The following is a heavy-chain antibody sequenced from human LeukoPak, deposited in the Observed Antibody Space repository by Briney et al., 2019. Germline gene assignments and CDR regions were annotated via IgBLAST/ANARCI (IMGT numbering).Heavy chain of an antibody. CDR1: GGSISDYY. Sequence: SETLSLTCTGSGGSISDYYWSWIRQPPGKGLEWIGYIYYRGTTNYNPSLKSRVTISVDTSKNQFSLKLSAVTAADTAVYYCARGINSWLFDYWGQGTLVTVSS. CDR2: IYYRGTT. V-gene: IGHV4-59*01. D-gene: IGHD3-22*01. CDR3: ARGINSWLFDY. J-gene: IGHJ4*02.